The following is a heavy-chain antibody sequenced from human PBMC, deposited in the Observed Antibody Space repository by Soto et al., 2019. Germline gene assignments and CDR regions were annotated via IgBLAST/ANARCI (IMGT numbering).Heavy chain of an antibody. V-gene: IGHV3-33*01. Sequence: QVQLVESGGGVVQPGRSLRLSCAASGFTFSSHGCHWVRQAPGKGLEWVAVTWYDGSVEYYADSVKGRFTISRDNSKNTVYLQMNSLRSEDTAIYYCARGGTTFTGWGVQANYFDYWGQGTLVTVSS. J-gene: IGHJ4*02. CDR1: GFTFSSHG. CDR3: ARGGTTFTGWGVQANYFDY. D-gene: IGHD3-9*01. CDR2: TWYDGSVE.